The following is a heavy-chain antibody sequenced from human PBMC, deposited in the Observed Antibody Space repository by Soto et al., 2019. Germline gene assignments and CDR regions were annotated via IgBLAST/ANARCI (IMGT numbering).Heavy chain of an antibody. CDR1: GYTFTSFY. CDR3: AKPQIARHYDYRMEV. Sequence: QVQLVQSGAEVKKPGASVKVSCKESGYTFTSFYMHWVRQAPGQGLEWMGIINPSGTTTYYAQKLQGRVTMTRDTSTSPYYMELSSLTSEDTAVDNCAKPQIARHYDYRMEVWGQGTAVTCSS. V-gene: IGHV1-46*01. J-gene: IGHJ6*02. CDR2: INPSGTTT.